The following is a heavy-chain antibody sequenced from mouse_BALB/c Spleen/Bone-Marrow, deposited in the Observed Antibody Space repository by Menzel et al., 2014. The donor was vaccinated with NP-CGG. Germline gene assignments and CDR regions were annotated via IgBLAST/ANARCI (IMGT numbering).Heavy chain of an antibody. V-gene: IGHV14-3*02. CDR2: IDPANGNT. CDR1: GFNIKDTY. J-gene: IGHJ3*01. CDR3: ARNYGYGKSFAY. D-gene: IGHD2-2*01. Sequence: EVQLVESGAELVKPGAPVKLSCTASGFNIKDTYMHWVKQRPEQGLEWIGRIDPANGNTKYDPKFQGKATITADTSSNTAYLQLSSLTSEDTAVYYCARNYGYGKSFAYWGQGTLVTVSA.